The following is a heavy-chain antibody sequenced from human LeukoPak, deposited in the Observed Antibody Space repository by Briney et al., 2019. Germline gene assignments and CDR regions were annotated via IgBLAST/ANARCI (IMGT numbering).Heavy chain of an antibody. J-gene: IGHJ6*03. CDR1: GGSFSGYH. V-gene: IGHV4-34*01. CDR3: ARVLLVVITPDYMDV. CDR2: INHSGST. Sequence: SETLSLTCAVYGGSFSGYHWSWIRQPPGKGLEWIGEINHSGSTNYNPSLKSRVTISVDTSKNQFSLKLSSVTAADTAVYYCARVLLVVITPDYMDVWGKGTTVTVSS. D-gene: IGHD3-22*01.